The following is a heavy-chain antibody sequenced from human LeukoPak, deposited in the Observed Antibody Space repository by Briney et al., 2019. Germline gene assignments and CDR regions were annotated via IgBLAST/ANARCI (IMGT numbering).Heavy chain of an antibody. CDR3: ARVLVVVAATAIWFDP. J-gene: IGHJ5*02. V-gene: IGHV4-59*01. D-gene: IGHD2-15*01. Sequence: SGTLSLTCTVSGGSISSYYWSWIRQAPGKGLEWIGYIYYSGSTNCNPSLKSRVTISVDTSKNQFSLKLSSVTAADTAVYYCARVLVVVAATAIWFDPWGQGTLVTVSS. CDR2: IYYSGST. CDR1: GGSISSYY.